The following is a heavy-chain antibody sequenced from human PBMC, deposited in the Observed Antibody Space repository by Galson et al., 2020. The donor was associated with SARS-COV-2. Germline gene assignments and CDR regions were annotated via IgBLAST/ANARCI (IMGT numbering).Heavy chain of an antibody. V-gene: IGHV3-30*03. Sequence: GESLKISCAASGFIFSTYGMHWFRHVPGKGLEWVATAPHDATEKKYADSVKGRFTISRDNSQNTVYLEVNSLRPEDTAVYYCATGGGFSFGYWGPGTLVAVSS. D-gene: IGHD6-25*01. CDR3: ATGGGFSFGY. CDR1: GFIFSTYG. J-gene: IGHJ4*02. CDR2: APHDATEK.